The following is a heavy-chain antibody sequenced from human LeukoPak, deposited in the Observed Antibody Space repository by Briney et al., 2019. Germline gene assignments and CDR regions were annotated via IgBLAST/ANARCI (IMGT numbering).Heavy chain of an antibody. CDR3: ARGYSSGRYAFNI. D-gene: IGHD6-19*01. CDR2: ISSSNTTI. V-gene: IGHV3-48*04. CDR1: GFTFSSYS. J-gene: IGHJ3*02. Sequence: GGSLRLSCAASGFTFSSYSMNWVRQAPGKGLEWVSYISSSNTTIYYADSVKGRFTISRDNAKNSLYLEMNSLRAEDTALYYCARGYSSGRYAFNIWGQGTMVTVSS.